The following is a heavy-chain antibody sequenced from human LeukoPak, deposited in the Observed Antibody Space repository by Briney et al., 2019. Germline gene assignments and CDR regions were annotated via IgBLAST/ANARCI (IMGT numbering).Heavy chain of an antibody. J-gene: IGHJ4*02. V-gene: IGHV4-34*01. CDR3: ARGGGRSIAVAANDY. D-gene: IGHD6-19*01. Sequence: SETLSLTCAVYGGSFSGYYWRGLREPPGKGREWLGEINHSGSTNYNPSLKSRVTISVDPSKNQFSLKLSSVTAADTAVYYCARGGGRSIAVAANDYWGQGTLVTVSS. CDR2: INHSGST. CDR1: GGSFSGYY.